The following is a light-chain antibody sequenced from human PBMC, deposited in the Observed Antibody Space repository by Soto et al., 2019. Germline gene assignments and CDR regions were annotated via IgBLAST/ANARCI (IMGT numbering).Light chain of an antibody. CDR3: AAWDDTLNAVV. CDR2: TNH. CDR1: TSNLGGNT. J-gene: IGLJ2*01. V-gene: IGLV1-44*01. Sequence: QSVLTQPPSVSGTPGHKVSSSCSGSTSNLGGNTVNWYQQLPGTAPKLLIYTNHQRPSGVPDRFSCSKSGTSASLASSGLLSEDEADFYRAAWDDTLNAVVFGGGTQLTVL.